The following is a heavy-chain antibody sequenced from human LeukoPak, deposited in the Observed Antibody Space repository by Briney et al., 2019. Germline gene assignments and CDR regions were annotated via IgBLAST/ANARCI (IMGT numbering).Heavy chain of an antibody. D-gene: IGHD5-12*01. V-gene: IGHV3-23*01. CDR1: GFTFSSYA. CDR3: AKGDVVTAIFPLDY. Sequence: GGSLRLSCAASGFTFSSYAMSWVRQAPGQGLEWVSGISGSGGTTYYADSVKGRFTISRDNSKKTLFLQMSSRRAEDTAVYCCAKGDVVTAIFPLDYWGPGNPGHRLL. J-gene: IGHJ4*02. CDR2: ISGSGGTT.